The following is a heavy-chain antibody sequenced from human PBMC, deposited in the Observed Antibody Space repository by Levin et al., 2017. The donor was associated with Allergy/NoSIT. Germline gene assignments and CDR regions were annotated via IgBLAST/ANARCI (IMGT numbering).Heavy chain of an antibody. CDR1: GFIFSSYS. D-gene: IGHD6-19*01. CDR2: ISSSSSII. J-gene: IGHJ3*02. Sequence: GGSLRLSCAASGFIFSSYSMNWVRQAPGKGLEWVSYISSSSSIIYYADSVKGRFTISRDNAKNSLYLQMNSLRVEDTAVYYCARPSIAVAGTGAFDIWGQGTMVTVSS. V-gene: IGHV3-48*01. CDR3: ARPSIAVAGTGAFDI.